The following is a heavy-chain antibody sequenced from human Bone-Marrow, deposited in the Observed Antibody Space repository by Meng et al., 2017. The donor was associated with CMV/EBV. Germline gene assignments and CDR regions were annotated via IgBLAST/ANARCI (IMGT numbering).Heavy chain of an antibody. V-gene: IGHV4-39*01. D-gene: IGHD2-2*01. J-gene: IGHJ5*02. Sequence: SETLSLTCTVSGGSISSSSYYWGWIRQPPGKGLEWIGSIYYSGSTYYNPSLKSRVTISVDTSKNQFSLKLSSVTAADTAVYYCARGVIVVVPNWFDPWGQGTLITVYS. CDR1: GGSISSSSYY. CDR3: ARGVIVVVPNWFDP. CDR2: IYYSGST.